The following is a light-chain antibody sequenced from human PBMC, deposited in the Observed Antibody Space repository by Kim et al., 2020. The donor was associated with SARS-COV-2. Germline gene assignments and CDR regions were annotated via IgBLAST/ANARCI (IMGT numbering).Light chain of an antibody. J-gene: IGKJ1*01. V-gene: IGKV1-9*01. CDR1: QGINSH. Sequence: IQLTQSPSSLSASVGDRVTITCRASQGINSHLAWYQQKAGTAPKLLIYAASTLQSGVPSRFSGSGSGTDFTLTISSLQPEDFATYYCQQLNSYPPWTFGQGTKVDIK. CDR2: AAS. CDR3: QQLNSYPPWT.